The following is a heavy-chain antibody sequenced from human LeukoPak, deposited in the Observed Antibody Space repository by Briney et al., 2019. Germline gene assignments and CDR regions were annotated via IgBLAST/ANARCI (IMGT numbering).Heavy chain of an antibody. V-gene: IGHV3-23*01. Sequence: PGGPLRLSCAASGFTFSSYAMSWVRQAPGKGLEWVSAISSSGGSTYYADSVKGRFTISRDNSKNTLYLQMNSLRAEDTAVYYCAKGGSGFYYFDYWGQGTLVTVSS. CDR1: GFTFSSYA. D-gene: IGHD6-19*01. CDR2: ISSSGGST. J-gene: IGHJ4*02. CDR3: AKGGSGFYYFDY.